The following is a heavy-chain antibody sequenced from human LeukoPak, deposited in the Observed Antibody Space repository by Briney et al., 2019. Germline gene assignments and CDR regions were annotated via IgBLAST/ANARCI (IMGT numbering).Heavy chain of an antibody. CDR1: GFTFSSYS. CDR2: ISSSSSTI. J-gene: IGHJ3*02. CDR3: ARTMIVGPRDAFDI. D-gene: IGHD3-22*01. V-gene: IGHV3-48*04. Sequence: GGSLRLSCAASGFTFSSYSMNWVRQAPGKGLEWVSYISSSSSTIYYADSVKGRFTISRDNAKNSLYLQMNSLRAEDTAVYYCARTMIVGPRDAFDIWGQGTMVTVSS.